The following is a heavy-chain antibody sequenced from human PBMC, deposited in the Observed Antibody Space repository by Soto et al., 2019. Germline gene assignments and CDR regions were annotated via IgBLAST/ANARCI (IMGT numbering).Heavy chain of an antibody. CDR3: ARDPGTIPEVINYHFDY. Sequence: QVQLVESGGGVVQPGRSLRLSCAASGFTLDNYIFHWVRQAPGKGLEWVALVSSNGDKKYYADSVKGRFTISRDSSKNTVYLQMNSLRPEDTALYHCARDPGTIPEVINYHFDYWGQGTLVTVAS. CDR2: VSSNGDKK. V-gene: IGHV3-30-3*01. CDR1: GFTLDNYI. J-gene: IGHJ4*02. D-gene: IGHD3-3*01.